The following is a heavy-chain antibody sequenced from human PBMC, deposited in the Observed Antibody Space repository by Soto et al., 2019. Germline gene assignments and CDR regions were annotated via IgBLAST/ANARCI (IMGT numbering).Heavy chain of an antibody. CDR1: GGSISSYY. V-gene: IGHV4-59*01. CDR3: ARGSPTFWSGYYSIPLSYYYYYMDV. Sequence: SETLSLTCTVSGGSISSYYWSWIRQPPGKGLEWIGYIYYSGSTNYNPSLKSRVTISVDTSKNQFSLKLGSVTAADTAVYYCARGSPTFWSGYYSIPLSYYYYYMDVWGKGTTVTVSS. J-gene: IGHJ6*03. D-gene: IGHD3-3*01. CDR2: IYYSGST.